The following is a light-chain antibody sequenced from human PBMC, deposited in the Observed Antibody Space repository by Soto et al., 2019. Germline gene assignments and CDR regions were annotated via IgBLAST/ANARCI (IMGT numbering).Light chain of an antibody. CDR3: QQYNSLWT. CDR1: QSISSW. V-gene: IGKV1-5*03. Sequence: DIQMTQSPSTLSASVGDRVTITCRASQSISSWLAWYQQKPGKAPKLLIYKASSLESGVPSRFSGSGSGTEFTLPICSLQPDDFATYYCQQYNSLWTFGQGTKVEIK. J-gene: IGKJ1*01. CDR2: KAS.